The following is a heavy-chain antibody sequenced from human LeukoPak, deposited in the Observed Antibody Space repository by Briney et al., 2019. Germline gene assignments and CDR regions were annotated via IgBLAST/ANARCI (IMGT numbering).Heavy chain of an antibody. CDR3: ARGRNRLITIFGVVIPNKYYYYYMDV. D-gene: IGHD3-3*01. CDR2: IYYSGST. V-gene: IGHV4-39*07. J-gene: IGHJ6*03. CDR1: GGSISSSSYY. Sequence: PAETLSLTCTVSGGSISSSSYYWGWLRQPPGKGLEWIGSIYYSGSTYYNSSLKSRFTISVDTSKKQFSLKLSSVTAADTAVYYCARGRNRLITIFGVVIPNKYYYYYMDVWGKGTTVTVSS.